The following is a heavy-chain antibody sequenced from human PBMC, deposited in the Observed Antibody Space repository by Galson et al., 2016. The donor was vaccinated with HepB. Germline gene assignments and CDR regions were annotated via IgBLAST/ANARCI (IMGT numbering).Heavy chain of an antibody. D-gene: IGHD4-17*01. J-gene: IGHJ3*02. Sequence: ETLSLTCTVSGGSISSYYWNWIRQPPGKGLAWIGYIQIYYSGSTNYNPSLKSRVTISVDPSKNQFSLKLTSVTAADTAVYYCASPYGDHDDDALDIWGQGTMLTVSS. V-gene: IGHV4-59*01. CDR2: IQIYYSGST. CDR3: ASPYGDHDDDALDI. CDR1: GGSISSYY.